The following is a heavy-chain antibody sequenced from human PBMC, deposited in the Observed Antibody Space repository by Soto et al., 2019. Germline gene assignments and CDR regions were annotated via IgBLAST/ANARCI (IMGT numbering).Heavy chain of an antibody. J-gene: IGHJ5*02. CDR3: ARAIIWYSSSPAGGWFDP. Sequence: SETLSLTCTVSGGSISSGGYYWSWIRQHPGKGQEWIGYIYNSGSTYYNTSLKSRVTISVDTSKNQFSLKLSSVTAADTAVYYCARAIIWYSSSPAGGWFDPWGQGTLVTVSS. CDR1: GGSISSGGYY. D-gene: IGHD6-6*01. V-gene: IGHV4-31*03. CDR2: IYNSGST.